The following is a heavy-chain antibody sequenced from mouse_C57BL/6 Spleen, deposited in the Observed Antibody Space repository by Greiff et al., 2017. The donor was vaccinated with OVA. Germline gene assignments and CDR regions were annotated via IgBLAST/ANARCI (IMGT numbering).Heavy chain of an antibody. V-gene: IGHV1-4*01. D-gene: IGHD1-1*01. CDR2: INPSSGYT. Sequence: QVQLQQSGAELARPGASVKMSCKASGYTFTSYTMHWVKQRPGQGLEWIGYINPSSGYTKYNQKFKDKATLTADKSSSTAYMQLSSLTSEDSAVYYCARSPTTDIDYWGQGTTLTVSS. CDR1: GYTFTSYT. J-gene: IGHJ2*01. CDR3: ARSPTTDIDY.